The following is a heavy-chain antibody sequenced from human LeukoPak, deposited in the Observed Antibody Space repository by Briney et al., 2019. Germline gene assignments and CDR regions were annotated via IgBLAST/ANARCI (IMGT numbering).Heavy chain of an antibody. V-gene: IGHV3-23*01. CDR3: ARDPPRAAWVFDY. J-gene: IGHJ4*02. D-gene: IGHD6-25*01. CDR2: ITSGGGTT. Sequence: GGSLRLSCAASGFTFSNYAMSWVRQAPGKALEWVSAITSGGGTTYYAGSVRGRFTISRDNSKNTLYLQMNSLRAEDTAVYYCARDPPRAAWVFDYWGQGTLVSVSS. CDR1: GFTFSNYA.